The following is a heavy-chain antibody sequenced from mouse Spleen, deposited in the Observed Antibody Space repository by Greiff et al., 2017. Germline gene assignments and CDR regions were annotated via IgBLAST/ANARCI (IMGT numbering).Heavy chain of an antibody. J-gene: IGHJ4*01. Sequence: QVQLQQSGPGLVQPSQSLSITCTVSGFSLTSYGVHWVRQSPGKGLEWLGVIWSGGSTDYNAAFISRLSISKDNSKSQVFFKMNSLQADDTAIYYCARNSLYDYDGFMDYWGQGTSVTVSS. D-gene: IGHD2-4*01. CDR3: ARNSLYDYDGFMDY. V-gene: IGHV2-2*01. CDR2: IWSGGST. CDR1: GFSLTSYG.